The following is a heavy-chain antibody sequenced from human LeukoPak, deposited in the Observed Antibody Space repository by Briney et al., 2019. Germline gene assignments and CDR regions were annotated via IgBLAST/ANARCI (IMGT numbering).Heavy chain of an antibody. J-gene: IGHJ2*01. Sequence: GGSLRLSCAASGFTFSSYSMNWVRQAPGKGLEWVSSIHYSDNSVYYADSVKGRFTISRDNAKNSLFLQMNSLRVEDTAVYYRARYGSAVTGIHWYFDLWGRGTLVTVTS. CDR2: IHYSDNSV. CDR3: ARYGSAVTGIHWYFDL. D-gene: IGHD2-21*02. CDR1: GFTFSSYS. V-gene: IGHV3-21*01.